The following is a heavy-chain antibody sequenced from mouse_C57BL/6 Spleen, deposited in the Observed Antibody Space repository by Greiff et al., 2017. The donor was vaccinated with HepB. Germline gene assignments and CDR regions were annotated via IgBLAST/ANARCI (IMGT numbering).Heavy chain of an antibody. J-gene: IGHJ4*01. D-gene: IGHD4-1*01. CDR2: IYPSDSET. CDR3: ERLGYAMDY. CDR1: GYTFTSYW. V-gene: IGHV1-61*01. Sequence: QVQLQQPGAELVRPGSSVKLSCKASGYTFTSYWMDWVKQRPGQGLEWIGNIYPSDSETHYNQKFKDKATLTVDKSASTAYMQLSSQTSEDSAVYYCERLGYAMDYWGQGTSVTVSS.